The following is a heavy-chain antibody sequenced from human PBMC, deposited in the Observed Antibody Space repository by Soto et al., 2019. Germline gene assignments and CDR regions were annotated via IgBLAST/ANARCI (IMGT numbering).Heavy chain of an antibody. CDR3: AKDLSRLGATDFDY. V-gene: IGHV3-30*18. J-gene: IGHJ4*02. Sequence: QVQLVESGGGVVQPGRSLRLSCAASGFTFSSYGMHWVRQAPGKGLEWVAVISYDGSNKYYADSVKGRFTISRDNSKNTLYLQMNSLRAEDTAVYYCAKDLSRLGATDFDYWGQGTLVTVSS. CDR2: ISYDGSNK. CDR1: GFTFSSYG. D-gene: IGHD1-26*01.